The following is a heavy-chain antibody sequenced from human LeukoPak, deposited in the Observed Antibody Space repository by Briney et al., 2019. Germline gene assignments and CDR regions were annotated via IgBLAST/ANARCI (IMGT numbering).Heavy chain of an antibody. D-gene: IGHD1-14*01. CDR1: GFTLSNYA. V-gene: IGHV3-23*01. J-gene: IGHJ3*02. CDR2: LSGDGART. CDR3: AGDSDLQPRNGFHM. Sequence: GGSLRLSCAVSGFTLSNYAMSWVRQAPGKGLEWISILSGDGARTYYADSVKGRFTVSRDLSKNTLYLQMNSLKPEDTAIYYCAGDSDLQPRNGFHMWGRGTVATVSS.